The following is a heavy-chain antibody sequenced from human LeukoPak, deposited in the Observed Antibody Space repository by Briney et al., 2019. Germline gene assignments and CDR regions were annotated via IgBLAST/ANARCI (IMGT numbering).Heavy chain of an antibody. CDR1: GFTFRTSG. CDR3: AKDHAGSGRAFEY. D-gene: IGHD3-10*01. V-gene: IGHV3-30*04. CDR2: MSSDGMNT. J-gene: IGHJ4*02. Sequence: HPGGSLRLSCATSGFTFRTSGVHWVRQAPGKGLEWVALMSSDGMNTYYADSVKGRFTVSRDSSKDILYLQMNSLRADDTAIYYCAKDHAGSGRAFEYWGQGTLVTVSS.